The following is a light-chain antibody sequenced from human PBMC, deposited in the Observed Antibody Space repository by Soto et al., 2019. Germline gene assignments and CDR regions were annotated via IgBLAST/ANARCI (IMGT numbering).Light chain of an antibody. Sequence: QSALTQPASVSGSPGQSITISCTGTSSDVGGYNYVSWYQHHPGKAPKLIIYNFLNRPSGISNHFSGSKSSNTASLTISGLQTEDEADYYCSSYTSRSTVVFGGGTQLTVL. V-gene: IGLV2-14*03. CDR3: SSYTSRSTVV. CDR1: SSDVGGYNY. J-gene: IGLJ7*01. CDR2: NFL.